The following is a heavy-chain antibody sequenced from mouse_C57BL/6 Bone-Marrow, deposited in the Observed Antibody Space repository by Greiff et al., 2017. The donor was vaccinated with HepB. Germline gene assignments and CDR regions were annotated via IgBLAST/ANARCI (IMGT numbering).Heavy chain of an antibody. D-gene: IGHD4-1*01. CDR1: GYTFTSYW. Sequence: VQRVESGAELVKPGASVKLSCKASGYTFTSYWMHWVKQRPGQGLEWIGMIHPNSGSTNYNEKFKSKATLTVDKSSSTAYMQLSSLTSEDSAVYYCARRGETGSWFAYWGQGTLVTVSA. CDR3: ARRGETGSWFAY. V-gene: IGHV1-64*01. CDR2: IHPNSGST. J-gene: IGHJ3*01.